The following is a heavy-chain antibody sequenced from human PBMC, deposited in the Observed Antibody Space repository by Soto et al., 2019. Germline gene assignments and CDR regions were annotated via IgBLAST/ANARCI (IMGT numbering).Heavy chain of an antibody. CDR3: ARMRDGVAVAVYFDY. Sequence: SETLSLTCTVSGGSISSSSYYWGWIRQPPGKGLEWIGSIYYSGSTYYNPSLKSRVTISVDTSKNQFSLKLSSVTAADTAVYYCARMRDGVAVAVYFDYWGQGTLVTVSS. V-gene: IGHV4-39*01. CDR1: GGSISSSSYY. D-gene: IGHD6-19*01. CDR2: IYYSGST. J-gene: IGHJ4*02.